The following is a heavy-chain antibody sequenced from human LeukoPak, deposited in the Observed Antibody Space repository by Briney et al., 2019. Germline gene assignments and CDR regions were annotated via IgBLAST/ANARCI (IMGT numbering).Heavy chain of an antibody. CDR2: IWYDGSNK. J-gene: IGHJ6*02. V-gene: IGHV3-33*01. CDR3: AREGYSYGYGRPVYYYGMDV. Sequence: GRSLRLSCAASGFTFSSYGMHWVRQAPGKGLEWVAVIWYDGSNKYYADSVKGRFTISRDNSKNTLYLQMNSLRAEDTAVYYCAREGYSYGYGRPVYYYGMDVWGQGTTVTVSS. CDR1: GFTFSSYG. D-gene: IGHD5-18*01.